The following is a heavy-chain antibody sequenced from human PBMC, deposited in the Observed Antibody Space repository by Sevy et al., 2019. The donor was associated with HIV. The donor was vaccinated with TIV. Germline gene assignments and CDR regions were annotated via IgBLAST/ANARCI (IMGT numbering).Heavy chain of an antibody. CDR3: ARVPSAFIVGATTPYFDY. D-gene: IGHD1-26*01. CDR1: GYTFTSYY. V-gene: IGHV1-46*01. Sequence: ASVKVSCKASGYTFTSYYMHWVRQAPGQGLEWMGIINPSGGSTSYAQKFQGRVTMTRDTSTSTVNMELSSLRSEDTAVYYCARVPSAFIVGATTPYFDYWGQGTLVTVSS. CDR2: INPSGGST. J-gene: IGHJ4*02.